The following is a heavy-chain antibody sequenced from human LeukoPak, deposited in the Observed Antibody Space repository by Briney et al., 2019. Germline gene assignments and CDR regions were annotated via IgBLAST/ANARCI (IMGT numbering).Heavy chain of an antibody. CDR3: AREQALLLADAFDI. CDR1: GFTVSSNY. V-gene: IGHV3-53*01. Sequence: GGSLRLSCAASGFTVSSNYMSWVRQAPGKGLEWVSVIYSGGSTYYADSVKGRFTISRDNSKNTLYLQMNSLRAEDTAVYYCAREQALLLADAFDIWGQGTMVTVSS. CDR2: IYSGGST. J-gene: IGHJ3*02. D-gene: IGHD2/OR15-2a*01.